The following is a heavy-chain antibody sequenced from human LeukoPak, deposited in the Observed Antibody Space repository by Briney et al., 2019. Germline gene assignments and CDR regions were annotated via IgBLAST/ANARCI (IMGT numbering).Heavy chain of an antibody. Sequence: ASVKVSCKASGYIFTNYYMHWVRQAPGQGLEWMGIINPSGGSTSSAQKFQGRVTMTRDTSTSTVYMELSSLRSEDTAVYYCARDRFTMVRGIIPGYWGQGTLVTVSS. V-gene: IGHV1-46*01. CDR2: INPSGGST. CDR3: ARDRFTMVRGIIPGY. J-gene: IGHJ4*02. CDR1: GYIFTNYY. D-gene: IGHD3-10*01.